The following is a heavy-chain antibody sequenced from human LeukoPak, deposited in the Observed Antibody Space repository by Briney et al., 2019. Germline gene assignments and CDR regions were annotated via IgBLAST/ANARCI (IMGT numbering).Heavy chain of an antibody. V-gene: IGHV3-23*01. CDR2: VSGSGATT. CDR3: AKGGYASCFDP. J-gene: IGHJ5*02. CDR1: GFTFSSYA. D-gene: IGHD2-15*01. Sequence: GGSLRLSCAASGFTFSSYAMSWVRQAPGKGLEWVSAVSGSGATTYYADSVKGRFTISRDNSKNTLYLQMNTLRAEDTAVYYCAKGGYASCFDPWGQGTQVTVSS.